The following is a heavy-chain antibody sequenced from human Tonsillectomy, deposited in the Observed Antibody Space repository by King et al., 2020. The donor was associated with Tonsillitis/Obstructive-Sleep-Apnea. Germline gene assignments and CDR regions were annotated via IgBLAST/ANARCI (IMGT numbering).Heavy chain of an antibody. CDR3: ARGDGNDFWSGYYRIGRQHPDYYYYMDV. D-gene: IGHD3-3*01. V-gene: IGHV4-59*01. CDR2: IYYSGST. J-gene: IGHJ6*03. CDR1: GGSISSYY. Sequence: VQLQESGPGLVKPSETLSLTCTVSGGSISSYYWSWIRQPPGKGLEWIGYIYYSGSTNYNPSLKSRVTISVDTSKNQFSLKLSSVTAADTAVYYCARGDGNDFWSGYYRIGRQHPDYYYYMDVWGKGTTVTVSS.